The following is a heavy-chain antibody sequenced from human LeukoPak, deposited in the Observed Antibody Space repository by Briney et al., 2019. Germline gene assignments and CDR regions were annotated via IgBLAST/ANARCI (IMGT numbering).Heavy chain of an antibody. CDR3: ARGQEFADGAFDS. J-gene: IGHJ4*02. CDR2: IRSNGATA. V-gene: IGHV3-23*01. D-gene: IGHD2/OR15-2a*01. Sequence: PGGSLRLSCAASGFSFISFAMSWVRQAPGKGLEWVSTIRSNGATAYNADSVKGRFTISRDNSKNTVYLQMNSLRVEDTAIYYCARGQEFADGAFDSWGQGTLVTVSS. CDR1: GFSFISFA.